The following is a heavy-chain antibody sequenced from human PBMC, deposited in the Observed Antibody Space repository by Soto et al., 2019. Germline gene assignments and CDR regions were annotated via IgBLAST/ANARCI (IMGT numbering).Heavy chain of an antibody. CDR3: ARTIRQRWLQSHYFDY. CDR1: GFTFSSYL. D-gene: IGHD5-12*01. Sequence: GGSLRLSCAASGFTFSSYLMILVRQAPGKGLEWVANIKQDGSEKYYVDSVKGRFTISRDNAKNSLYLQMNSLRAEDTAVYYCARTIRQRWLQSHYFDYWGQGTLVTVSS. J-gene: IGHJ4*02. CDR2: IKQDGSEK. V-gene: IGHV3-7*01.